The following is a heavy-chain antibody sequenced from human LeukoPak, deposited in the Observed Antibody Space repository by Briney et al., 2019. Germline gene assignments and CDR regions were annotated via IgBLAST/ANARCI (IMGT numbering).Heavy chain of an antibody. J-gene: IGHJ4*02. V-gene: IGHV4-39*01. D-gene: IGHD1-26*01. CDR2: IYYSGST. CDR1: GVSISSSSYY. CDR3: ARLNFGGATAGDHDY. Sequence: SETLSLTCTVSGVSISSSSYYWGWIRQPPGKGLEWIGSIYYSGSTYYNPSLKSRVTISVDTSKNQFSLKLSSVTAADTAVYYCARLNFGGATAGDHDYWGQGTLVTVSS.